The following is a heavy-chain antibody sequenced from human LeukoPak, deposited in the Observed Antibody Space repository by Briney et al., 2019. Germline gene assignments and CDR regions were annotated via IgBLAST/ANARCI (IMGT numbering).Heavy chain of an antibody. D-gene: IGHD3-9*01. CDR3: AKGPNYDILTGWRKTYNAFDI. V-gene: IGHV3-30*02. Sequence: GGSLRLSCAASAFTFSSYGMHWVRQAPGKGLEWVAFLRNDGSNKYYADSVKGRFTISRDNSKNTLYLQMNSLRVEDTAVYYCAKGPNYDILTGWRKTYNAFDIWGQGTMVTVSS. CDR2: LRNDGSNK. CDR1: AFTFSSYG. J-gene: IGHJ3*02.